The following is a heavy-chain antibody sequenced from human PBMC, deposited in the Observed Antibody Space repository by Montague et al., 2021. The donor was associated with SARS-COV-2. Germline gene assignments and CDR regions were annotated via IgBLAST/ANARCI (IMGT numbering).Heavy chain of an antibody. CDR2: INSDGSDT. V-gene: IGHV3-74*01. CDR3: ARTDGSGDLVY. CDR1: GFTFRNYW. J-gene: IGHJ4*02. Sequence: SLRLSCAASGFTFRNYWMHWVRQVPGKGLVWVSRINSDGSDTNYADSVRGRFTMSRDNAKNTLSLEMHSLRVEDTAVYYCARTDGSGDLVYWGQGILVTVSS. D-gene: IGHD2-21*02.